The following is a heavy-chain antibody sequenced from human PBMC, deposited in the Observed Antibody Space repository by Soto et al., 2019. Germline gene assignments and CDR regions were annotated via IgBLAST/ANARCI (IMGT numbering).Heavy chain of an antibody. J-gene: IGHJ4*02. Sequence: PSETLSLTCAVYGGSFSGYYWGWIRQPPGKGLEWIGEIDHSGSTNYNPSLKSRVTVSVDTSKNQFSLKLNSVTAADTAVYYCARGGPGYYGSGSYYPRWGQGTLVTVSS. CDR1: GGSFSGYY. D-gene: IGHD3-10*01. CDR3: ARGGPGYYGSGSYYPR. CDR2: IDHSGST. V-gene: IGHV4-34*01.